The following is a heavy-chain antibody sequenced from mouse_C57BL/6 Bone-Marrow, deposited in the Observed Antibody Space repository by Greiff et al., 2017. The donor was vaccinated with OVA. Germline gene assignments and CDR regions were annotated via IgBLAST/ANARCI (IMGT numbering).Heavy chain of an antibody. V-gene: IGHV3-6*01. CDR1: GYSITSGYY. J-gene: IGHJ4*01. CDR2: ISYDGSN. D-gene: IGHD2-4*01. Sequence: DVKLQESGPGLVKPSQSLSLTCSVTGYSITSGYYWNWIRQFPGNKLEWMGYISYDGSNNYNPSLKNRISITRDTSKNQFFLKLNSVTTEDTATYYCARGALYYDYGGAMDYWGQGTSVTVSS. CDR3: ARGALYYDYGGAMDY.